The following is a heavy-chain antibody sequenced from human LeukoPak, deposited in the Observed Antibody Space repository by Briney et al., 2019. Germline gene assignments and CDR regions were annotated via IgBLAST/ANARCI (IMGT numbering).Heavy chain of an antibody. Sequence: PGRSLRLPCAASGFTFSSYGMHWVRQAPGKGLDWVAVIWYDGSNKYYADSVKGRFTISRDNSKNTLYLQMNSLRAEDTAMYYCARDAFRRAGMDVWAKGTTVTVSS. CDR3: ARDAFRRAGMDV. CDR2: IWYDGSNK. V-gene: IGHV3-33*01. D-gene: IGHD3-10*01. CDR1: GFTFSSYG. J-gene: IGHJ6*04.